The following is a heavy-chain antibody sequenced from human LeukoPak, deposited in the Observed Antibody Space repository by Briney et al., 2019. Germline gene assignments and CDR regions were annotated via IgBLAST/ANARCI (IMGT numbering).Heavy chain of an antibody. V-gene: IGHV3-23*01. Sequence: PGGSLRLSCAASGFTFSSYTMNWVRQALGQGLEWVSTISDPHSGSQTHYADSVKGRFTISRDNSKNTLYLQMDSLRAEDTAVYYCAKVDDGGGWRLSFDYWGQGTLVTVSS. CDR2: ISDPHSGSQT. CDR3: AKVDDGGGWRLSFDY. D-gene: IGHD6-19*01. J-gene: IGHJ4*02. CDR1: GFTFSSYT.